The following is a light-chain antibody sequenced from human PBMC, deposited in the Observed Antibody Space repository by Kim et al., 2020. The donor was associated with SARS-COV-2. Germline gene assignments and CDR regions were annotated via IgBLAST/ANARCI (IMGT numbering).Light chain of an antibody. CDR2: KAS. CDR3: QQYNSFPYT. V-gene: IGKV1-5*03. CDR1: QSISSW. Sequence: DIQMTQSPSTLSASVGDRVTITCRASQSISSWLAWYQQKPGKAPKLLIYKASSLESGVPSRFSGSGSGTEFTLTISSLQPDDFATYYCQQYNSFPYTFGQGTKLEIK. J-gene: IGKJ2*01.